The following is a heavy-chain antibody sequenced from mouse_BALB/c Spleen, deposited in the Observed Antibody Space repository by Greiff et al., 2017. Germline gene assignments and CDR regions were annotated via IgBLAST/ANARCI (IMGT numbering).Heavy chain of an antibody. CDR2: ISSGSSTI. D-gene: IGHD2-1*01. CDR1: GFTFSSFG. Sequence: EVQGVESGGGLVQPGGSRKLSCAASGFTFSSFGMHWVRQAPEKGLEWVAYISSGSSTIYYADTVKGRFTISRDNPKNTLFLQMTSLRSEDTAMYYCARNSGNYVWFAYWGQGTLVTVSA. CDR3: ARNSGNYVWFAY. J-gene: IGHJ3*01. V-gene: IGHV5-17*02.